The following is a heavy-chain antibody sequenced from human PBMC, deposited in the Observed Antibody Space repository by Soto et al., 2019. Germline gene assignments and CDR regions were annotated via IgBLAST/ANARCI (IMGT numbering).Heavy chain of an antibody. D-gene: IGHD4-17*01. Sequence: GASVKVSCKASGYTFTSYDINWVRQATGQGLEWMGWMNPNSGSTGYAQKFQGRVTMTRNTSISTAYMELSSLRSEDTAVYYCARRRYGDYYHYYMDVWGKGTTVTVSS. CDR1: GYTFTSYD. J-gene: IGHJ6*03. V-gene: IGHV1-8*01. CDR3: ARRRYGDYYHYYMDV. CDR2: MNPNSGST.